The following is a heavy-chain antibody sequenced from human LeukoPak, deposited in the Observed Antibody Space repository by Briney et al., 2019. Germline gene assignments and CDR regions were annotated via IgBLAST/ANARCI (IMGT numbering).Heavy chain of an antibody. J-gene: IGHJ4*02. CDR3: AKGQGDGYFRIIPFSFDY. D-gene: IGHD5-24*01. V-gene: IGHV3-21*04. CDR2: ISSSSSYI. Sequence: PGGSLRLSCAASGFTFSSYSMNWVRQAPGKGLEWVSSISSSSSYIYYADSVKGRFTISRDNAKNSLYLQMNSLRAEDTAVYYCAKGQGDGYFRIIPFSFDYWGQGTLVTVSS. CDR1: GFTFSSYS.